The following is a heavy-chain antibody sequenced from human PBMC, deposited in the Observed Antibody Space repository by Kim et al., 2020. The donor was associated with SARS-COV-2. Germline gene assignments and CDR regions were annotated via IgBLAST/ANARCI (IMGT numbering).Heavy chain of an antibody. D-gene: IGHD3-9*01. V-gene: IGHV3-7*01. J-gene: IGHJ4*02. CDR1: GFTFSSYW. CDR3: ARDRAPYYDILTGYYHDY. CDR2: IKQDGSEK. Sequence: GGSLRLSCAASGFTFSSYWMSWVRQAPGKGLEWVANIKQDGSEKYYVDSVKGRFTISRDNAKNSLYLQMNSLRAEDTAVYYCARDRAPYYDILTGYYHDYWGQGTLVTVSS.